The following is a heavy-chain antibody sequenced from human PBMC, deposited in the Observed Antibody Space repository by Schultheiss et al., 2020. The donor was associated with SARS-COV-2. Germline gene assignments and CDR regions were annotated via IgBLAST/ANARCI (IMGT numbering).Heavy chain of an antibody. Sequence: SQTLSLTCAVYGGSFSGYYWSWIRQPAGKGLEWIGRIYTSGSTYYNPSLKSRVTISVDTSKNQFSLKLSSVTAADTAVYYCARQGSGWYAYFQHWGQGTLVTVSS. V-gene: IGHV4-59*10. J-gene: IGHJ1*01. CDR2: IYTSGST. CDR3: ARQGSGWYAYFQH. CDR1: GGSFSGYY. D-gene: IGHD6-19*01.